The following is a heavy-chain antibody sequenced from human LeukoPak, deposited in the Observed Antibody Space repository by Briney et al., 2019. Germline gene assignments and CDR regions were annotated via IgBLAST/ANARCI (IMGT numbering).Heavy chain of an antibody. CDR2: IMPLLGIA. D-gene: IGHD6-19*01. CDR3: ARGAASVAGTFAY. V-gene: IGHV1-69*04. Sequence: ASVKDSCKASGGTFSSFAINWVRQAPGQGLAWMGRIMPLLGIANHAQKLQGRVTITANTSTSTAYMELSSLRSEDTALYYCARGAASVAGTFAYWGQGTLVTVSS. J-gene: IGHJ4*02. CDR1: GGTFSSFA.